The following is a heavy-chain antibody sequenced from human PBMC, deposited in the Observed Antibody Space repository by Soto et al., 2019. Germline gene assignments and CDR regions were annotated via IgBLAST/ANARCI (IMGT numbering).Heavy chain of an antibody. J-gene: IGHJ5*01. Sequence: QMQLVQSGAEVKKPGSSVKVSCKASGGTFGNLGISWLRQAPGQGLEWMGGTIPIFDNPHYAEKFRDRLTFTAEATSTAYMELTSLSSEDTATYYCARDREDGSGTKYNWFDSWGQGTLVTVSS. V-gene: IGHV1-69*01. CDR1: GGTFGNLG. CDR3: ARDREDGSGTKYNWFDS. CDR2: TIPIFDNP. D-gene: IGHD3-10*01.